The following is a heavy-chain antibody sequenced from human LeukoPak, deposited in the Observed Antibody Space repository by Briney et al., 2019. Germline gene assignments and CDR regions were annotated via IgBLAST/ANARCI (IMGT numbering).Heavy chain of an antibody. CDR2: INHSGST. D-gene: IGHD5-18*01. CDR3: ARGRYRYGSNRYFDY. V-gene: IGHV4-34*01. Sequence: SETLSLTCAVYGGSFGCYYWSWIRQPPGKGLEWIGEINHSGSTNYNPSLKSRATISVDTSTNQFSLKLSSVTEAHTAVYYCARGRYRYGSNRYFDYWGQGTLVTVSS. J-gene: IGHJ4*02. CDR1: GGSFGCYY.